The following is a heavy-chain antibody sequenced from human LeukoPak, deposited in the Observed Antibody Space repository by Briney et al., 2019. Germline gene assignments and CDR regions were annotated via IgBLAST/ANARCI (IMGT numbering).Heavy chain of an antibody. V-gene: IGHV3-23*01. Sequence: GASLRLSCAASGFTFSSSAMSWVRQAPGKGLEWVSAISGSGDSTYYYADSVKGRFTISRDNSKNTLYLQMNSLRAEDTAVYYCAKNTITMVRGTPADYWGQGTLVTVSS. CDR3: AKNTITMVRGTPADY. CDR2: ISGSGDST. J-gene: IGHJ4*02. D-gene: IGHD3-10*01. CDR1: GFTFSSSA.